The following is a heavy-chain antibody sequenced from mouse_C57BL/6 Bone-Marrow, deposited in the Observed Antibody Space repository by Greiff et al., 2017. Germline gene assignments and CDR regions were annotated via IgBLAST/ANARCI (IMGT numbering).Heavy chain of an antibody. CDR2: IYPGNGNT. D-gene: IGHD2-4*01. CDR1: GYTFTSYG. Sequence: VQLQQSGAELVRPGASVKLSCKASGYTFTSYGISWVKQRTGQGLEWIGEIYPGNGNTYYNEKFKGKATLTADKSSSTAYMELGSLTAEVSAVYFGAEAPISYDYDGVAYWGQGTLVTVSA. V-gene: IGHV1-81*01. J-gene: IGHJ3*01. CDR3: AEAPISYDYDGVAY.